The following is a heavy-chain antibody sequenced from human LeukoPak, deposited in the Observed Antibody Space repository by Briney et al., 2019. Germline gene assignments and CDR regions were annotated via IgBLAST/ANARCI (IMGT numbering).Heavy chain of an antibody. V-gene: IGHV3-23*01. Sequence: GGSLRLSCAASGFTFSTYAMSWVRQAPGKGLEWVSAIGGSGDFTYYAEYVRGRFTISRDNSKNTLYLQMNSLRAEDTAVYYCTYGSGSYDAFDIWGQGTMVTVSS. CDR3: TYGSGSYDAFDI. CDR1: GFTFSTYA. J-gene: IGHJ3*02. CDR2: IGGSGDFT. D-gene: IGHD3-10*01.